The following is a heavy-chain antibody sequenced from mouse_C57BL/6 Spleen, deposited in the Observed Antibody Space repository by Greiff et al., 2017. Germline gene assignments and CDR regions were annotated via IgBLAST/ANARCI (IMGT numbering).Heavy chain of an antibody. Sequence: VQLQESGAELMKPGASVKLSCKATGYTFTGYWIEWVKQRPGHGLEWIGEILPGSGSTNYNEKFKGKDTFTADTSSNTAYMQLSSLTTEESAIYYCARRRVYYGYNGDAGLAYWGQGTLVTVSA. V-gene: IGHV1-9*01. CDR2: ILPGSGST. J-gene: IGHJ3*01. CDR1: GYTFTGYW. CDR3: ARRRVYYGYNGDAGLAY. D-gene: IGHD2-2*01.